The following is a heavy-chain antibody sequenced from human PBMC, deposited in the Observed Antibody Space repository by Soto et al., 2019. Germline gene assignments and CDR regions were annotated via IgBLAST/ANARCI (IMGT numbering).Heavy chain of an antibody. CDR2: ISYDGNNK. CDR3: AKDVGSGYDCDGMDV. Sequence: QVQLVESGGGVVQPGRSLRLSCAASGFTFSSYGMHWVRQAPGKGLEWVSIISYDGNNKYYADSVKGRFTISRDNSKNTPYLQMNSLRAEDTAVYYCAKDVGSGYDCDGMDVWCQGTTVTVPS. J-gene: IGHJ6*02. D-gene: IGHD5-12*01. V-gene: IGHV3-30*18. CDR1: GFTFSSYG.